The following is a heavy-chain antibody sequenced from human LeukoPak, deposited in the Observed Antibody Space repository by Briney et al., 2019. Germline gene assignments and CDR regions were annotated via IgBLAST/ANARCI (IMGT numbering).Heavy chain of an antibody. D-gene: IGHD2/OR15-2a*01. J-gene: IGHJ4*02. CDR1: GGSISSGGYF. CDR3: ARDDEAFGASFDY. Sequence: SQTLSLTCTVSGGSISSGGYFWTWIRQPAGKGLEWIGRLYTNGGATYHPSLKSRVTFSLDTSNQFSLTLTSVTAADTAMYYCARDDEAFGASFDYWGPGILVTVSS. CDR2: LYTNGGA. V-gene: IGHV4-61*02.